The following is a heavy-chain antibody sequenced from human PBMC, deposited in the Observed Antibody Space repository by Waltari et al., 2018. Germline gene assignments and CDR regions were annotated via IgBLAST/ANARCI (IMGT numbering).Heavy chain of an antibody. Sequence: EVQLVESGGGLVRPGGSLRLSCAASGFPFDTYWLQWVRQAPGKGLVWVARINSEGSLISYAASVKGRFTISRDNAKNTLYLQMNSLRAEDTAVYYCARGGGSLDYWGQGTQVTVSS. V-gene: IGHV3-74*01. J-gene: IGHJ4*02. CDR3: ARGGGSLDY. CDR1: GFPFDTYW. CDR2: INSEGSLI. D-gene: IGHD3-10*01.